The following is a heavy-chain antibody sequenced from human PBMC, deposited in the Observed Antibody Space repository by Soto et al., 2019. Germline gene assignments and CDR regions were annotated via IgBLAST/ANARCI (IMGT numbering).Heavy chain of an antibody. CDR2: ISAYNGRT. V-gene: IGHV1-18*01. D-gene: IGHD2-2*01. CDR3: ARDERQYCISSTCHYFDY. Sequence: QIQLVQSGAEVKKPEASVKVSCKASGYTFSTYGISWVRQAPGQGHEWMGWISAYNGRTSYAQKFQGRLTVTTDTSTSTGDMELRSLRSYDTAIYYCARDERQYCISSTCHYFDYWGQGTPVTVSS. J-gene: IGHJ4*02. CDR1: GYTFSTYG.